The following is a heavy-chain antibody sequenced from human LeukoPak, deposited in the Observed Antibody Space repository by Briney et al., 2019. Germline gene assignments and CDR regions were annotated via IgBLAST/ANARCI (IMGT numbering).Heavy chain of an antibody. D-gene: IGHD4-11*01. J-gene: IGHJ4*02. V-gene: IGHV3-74*01. CDR1: GFTFSSYW. Sequence: PGGSLRLSCAASGFTFSSYWMHWVRQAPGKGLVWVSHINSDGSATYADSVKGRFTIFRDNAKNTVYLQRNSLRAEDTAVYYCARAAYSDFPDYWGQGTLVTVSS. CDR2: INSDGSAT. CDR3: ARAAYSDFPDY.